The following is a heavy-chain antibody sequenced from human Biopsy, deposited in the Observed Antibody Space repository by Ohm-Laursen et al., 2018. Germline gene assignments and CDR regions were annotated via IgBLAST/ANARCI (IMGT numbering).Heavy chain of an antibody. V-gene: IGHV3-21*04. D-gene: IGHD2-15*01. CDR3: ARAVGIAAAPIDY. CDR1: GFSLRNFT. Sequence: SLRLSCAASGFSLRNFTINWVRQAPGKGLEWVSSISRSVSHILYAETLKGRFTSSRDNAKNSVYLQMNSLRGEDTAVYYCARAVGIAAAPIDYWGQGTLVTVSS. J-gene: IGHJ4*02. CDR2: ISRSVSHI.